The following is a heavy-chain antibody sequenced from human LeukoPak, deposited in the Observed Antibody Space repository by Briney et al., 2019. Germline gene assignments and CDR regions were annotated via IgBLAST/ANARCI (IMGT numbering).Heavy chain of an antibody. CDR1: GGSFSGYY. CDR3: ARGDNSGWFDY. V-gene: IGHV4-34*01. D-gene: IGHD6-19*01. Sequence: SETLSLTCAVYGGSFSGYYWSWIRQPPGKGLEWIGEINHSGSTNYNPSLKSRVTISVDTSKNQFSLELSSVTAADTAVYYCARGDNSGWFDYWGQGTLVTVSS. J-gene: IGHJ4*02. CDR2: INHSGST.